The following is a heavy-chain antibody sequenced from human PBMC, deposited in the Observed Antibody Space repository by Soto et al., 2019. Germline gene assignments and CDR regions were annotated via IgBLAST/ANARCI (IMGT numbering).Heavy chain of an antibody. Sequence: PGGSLRLSCEASGFTFTNYGMHWVRQAPGQGLEWLAVIWYDESKKYYADSVKGRFTISRDKANNTLYLQMNTLRAEDTAVYYCARDFRGDFDYWGQGTLVTVYS. CDR3: ARDFRGDFDY. CDR2: IWYDESKK. V-gene: IGHV3-33*08. D-gene: IGHD3-16*01. J-gene: IGHJ4*02. CDR1: GFTFTNYG.